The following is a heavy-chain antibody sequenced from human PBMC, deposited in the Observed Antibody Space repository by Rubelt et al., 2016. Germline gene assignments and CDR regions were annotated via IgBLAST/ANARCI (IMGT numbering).Heavy chain of an antibody. J-gene: IGHJ6*03. CDR3: ARDISMSSPKGSDYYMDV. CDR1: GGSISSGGYY. V-gene: IGHV4-31*03. Sequence: QVQLQESGPGLVKPSQTLSLTCTVSGGSISSGGYYWIWIRPHPGKGLEWIGYINYSVSPYSTPSLEVRVTISVDTSKNQFSLKLSSVTGADTAVYYCARDISMSSPKGSDYYMDVWGKGTTVTVSS. D-gene: IGHD3-3*02. CDR2: INYSVSP.